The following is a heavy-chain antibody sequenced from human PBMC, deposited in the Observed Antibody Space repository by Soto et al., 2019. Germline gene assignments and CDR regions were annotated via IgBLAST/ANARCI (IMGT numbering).Heavy chain of an antibody. V-gene: IGHV1-69*01. CDR2: IIPIFGTA. CDR1: GGTFSSYV. Sequence: QVQLVQSGAEVKKPGSSVKVSCKASGGTFSSYVISWVRQAPGQGLEWMGGIIPIFGTANYAQKFQGRVTITADESTSTAYMELSSLRSEDTAVYYCAREGSYCGGDCYHYFDYWGQGTLVTVSS. D-gene: IGHD2-21*02. J-gene: IGHJ4*02. CDR3: AREGSYCGGDCYHYFDY.